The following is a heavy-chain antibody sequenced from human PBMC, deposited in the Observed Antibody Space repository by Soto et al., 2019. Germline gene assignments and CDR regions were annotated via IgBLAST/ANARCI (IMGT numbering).Heavy chain of an antibody. CDR1: GFTFSSYD. CDR3: ARSWGGLRSGWGRDS. CDR2: IGTGGDP. Sequence: VQLVESGGGLVQPGGSLRLSCAASGFTFSSYDIHWVRQDIGKGLEWVSAIGTGGDPYYSGSVKGRFTISRENGKRSVYLQMNTLRAGDTAVYYCARSWGGLRSGWGRDSWGQGTLVTVSS. D-gene: IGHD6-19*01. V-gene: IGHV3-13*04. J-gene: IGHJ4*02.